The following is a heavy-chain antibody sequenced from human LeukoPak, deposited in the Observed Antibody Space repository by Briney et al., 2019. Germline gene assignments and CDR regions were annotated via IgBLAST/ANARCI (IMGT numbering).Heavy chain of an antibody. CDR3: AKDRRAGIAAAGKGYYFDY. Sequence: SCKASGYTFSSHAMSWVRQAPGKGLEWVSAISGSGGSTYYADSVKGRFTISRDNSKNTLYLQMNSLRAEDTAVYYCAKDRRAGIAAAGKGYYFDYWGQGTLVTVSS. J-gene: IGHJ4*02. V-gene: IGHV3-23*01. D-gene: IGHD6-13*01. CDR2: ISGSGGST. CDR1: GYTFSSHA.